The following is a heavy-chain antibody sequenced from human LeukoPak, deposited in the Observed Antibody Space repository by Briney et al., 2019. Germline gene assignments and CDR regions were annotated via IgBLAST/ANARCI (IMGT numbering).Heavy chain of an antibody. CDR3: ARHGRGVAARPNYFDY. Sequence: GESLKISCKGSGYSFTNYWIGWVRQMPRKGLEWMGMIYPDDSDTRYSPSFEGQVIISGDKSISTAYLQWSSLKASDTAMYYCARHGRGVAARPNYFDYWGQGTLVTVSS. D-gene: IGHD6-6*01. CDR2: IYPDDSDT. V-gene: IGHV5-51*01. CDR1: GYSFTNYW. J-gene: IGHJ4*02.